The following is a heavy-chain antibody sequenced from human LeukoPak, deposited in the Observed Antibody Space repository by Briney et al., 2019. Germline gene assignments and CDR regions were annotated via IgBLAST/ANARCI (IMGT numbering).Heavy chain of an antibody. CDR3: ARSSSSPSDAFDI. J-gene: IGHJ3*02. D-gene: IGHD2-2*01. Sequence: ASVKVSCKASGYTFTGYYMHWVRQAPGQGLEWMGWINPNSGGTNYAQKFQGRVTMTRDTSISTAYMELSSLRSEDTAVYYCARSSSSPSDAFDIWGQGTMVTVSS. CDR1: GYTFTGYY. V-gene: IGHV1-2*02. CDR2: INPNSGGT.